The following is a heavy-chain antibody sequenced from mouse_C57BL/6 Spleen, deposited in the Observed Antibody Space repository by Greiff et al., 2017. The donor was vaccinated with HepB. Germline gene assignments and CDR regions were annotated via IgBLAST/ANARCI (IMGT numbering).Heavy chain of an antibody. J-gene: IGHJ1*03. CDR1: GYTFTSYW. V-gene: IGHV1-55*01. D-gene: IGHD4-1*01. CDR2: IYPGSGST. CDR3: ARWGNWDDV. Sequence: QVQLQQPGAELVKPGASVKMSCKASGYTFTSYWITWVKQRPGQGLEWIGDIYPGSGSTYYNEKFKSKATLTVDTSSSPAYMQLSSRTSEDSAVYYCARWGNWDDVWGTGTTVTVPS.